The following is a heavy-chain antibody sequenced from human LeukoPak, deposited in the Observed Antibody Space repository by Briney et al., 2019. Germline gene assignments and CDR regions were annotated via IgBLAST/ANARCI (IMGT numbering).Heavy chain of an antibody. CDR2: ISSSSSYI. Sequence: PGGSLRLSCAASGFTFSSYAMSWVRQAPGKGLEWVSSISSSSSYIYYADSVKGRFTISRDNAKNSLYLQMNSLRAEDTAVYYCARYGNMAVVVPAARDEYYYYGMDVWGQGTTVTVSS. V-gene: IGHV3-21*01. CDR1: GFTFSSYA. CDR3: ARYGNMAVVVPAARDEYYYYGMDV. J-gene: IGHJ6*02. D-gene: IGHD2-2*01.